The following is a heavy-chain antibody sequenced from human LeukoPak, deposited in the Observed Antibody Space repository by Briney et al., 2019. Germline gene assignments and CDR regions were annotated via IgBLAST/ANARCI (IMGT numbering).Heavy chain of an antibody. CDR2: IRYDGNNK. Sequence: GGSLRLSCAASGFTFSSYGMHWVRRAPGKGLEWVAFIRYDGNNKYSADSVKGRFTISRDNSKNTLYLQMNSLRAEDTAFYYCAKDPGYDILTGYFDYWGQGTLVTVSS. J-gene: IGHJ4*02. CDR3: AKDPGYDILTGYFDY. D-gene: IGHD3-9*01. CDR1: GFTFSSYG. V-gene: IGHV3-30*02.